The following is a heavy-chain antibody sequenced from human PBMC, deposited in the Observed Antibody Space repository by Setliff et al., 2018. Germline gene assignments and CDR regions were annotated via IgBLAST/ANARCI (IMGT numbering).Heavy chain of an antibody. V-gene: IGHV4-38-2*02. CDR2: LFDGGST. D-gene: IGHD3-22*01. J-gene: IGHJ3*02. CDR1: GYSISSGFY. Sequence: TLSLTCAVSGYSISSGFYWGWIRQSPGKGLEWIGSLFDGGSTYYNPSLKSRVSISVDTSKNQFSLKLTSATAADTAIYYCARDPHYDPTYSLPGHAFEIWGQGILVTVSS. CDR3: ARDPHYDPTYSLPGHAFEI.